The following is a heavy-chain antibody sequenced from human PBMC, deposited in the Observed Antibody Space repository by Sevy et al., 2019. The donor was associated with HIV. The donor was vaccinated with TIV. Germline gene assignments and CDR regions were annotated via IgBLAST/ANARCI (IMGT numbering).Heavy chain of an antibody. CDR3: ARAPAGGWAV. CDR1: GGSISTYY. CDR2: IYYSGNT. D-gene: IGHD6-19*01. Sequence: SETLSLTCTVSGGSISTYYWSWIRQPPGKGLEWLGHIYYSGNTNYNPSLKSRVTISLDTSKNQFSLNLNSVTAADTAVYYCARAPAGGWAVWGQGTLVTVSS. J-gene: IGHJ4*02. V-gene: IGHV4-59*01.